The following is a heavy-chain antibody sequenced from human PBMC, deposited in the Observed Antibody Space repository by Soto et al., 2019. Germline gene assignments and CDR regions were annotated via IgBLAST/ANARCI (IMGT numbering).Heavy chain of an antibody. Sequence: GGSLRLSCAASGFTFSSYGMHWVRQAPGKGLEWVAVISYDGSNKYYADSVKGRFTISRDNSKNTLYLQMNSLRAEDTAVYYCAKDVDSSSWYPVYFDYWGQGT. CDR2: ISYDGSNK. CDR3: AKDVDSSSWYPVYFDY. J-gene: IGHJ4*02. CDR1: GFTFSSYG. D-gene: IGHD6-13*01. V-gene: IGHV3-30*18.